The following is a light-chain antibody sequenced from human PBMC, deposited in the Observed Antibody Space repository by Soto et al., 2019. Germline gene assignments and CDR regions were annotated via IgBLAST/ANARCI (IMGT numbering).Light chain of an antibody. CDR1: QSVSSN. V-gene: IGKV3-15*01. J-gene: IGKJ5*01. Sequence: EIVMTQSPATLSVSPGERATLSCRASQSVSSNLAWHQQKPGQAPRILMYDASTRATGIPARFSGSGSGTEFTLTISSLQSEDCAVYYCQKYHNCPITFGQGTRLEI. CDR3: QKYHNCPIT. CDR2: DAS.